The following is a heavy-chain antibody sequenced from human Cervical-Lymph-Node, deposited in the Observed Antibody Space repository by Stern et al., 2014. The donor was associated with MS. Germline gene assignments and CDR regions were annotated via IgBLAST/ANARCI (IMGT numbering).Heavy chain of an antibody. D-gene: IGHD4-11*01. Sequence: QAQLVQSGAEVKKPGASVKVSCKASGYTFTAYYIQLGRQAPGQGLEWMAWINPKSGGTKYAQKFRGRVTAHRDTSISTAYMDLNSLKSDDTAIYYCARESIGYSDYGNAFDIWGQGTMVVVSS. CDR2: INPKSGGT. J-gene: IGHJ3*02. CDR3: ARESIGYSDYGNAFDI. CDR1: GYTFTAYY. V-gene: IGHV1-2*02.